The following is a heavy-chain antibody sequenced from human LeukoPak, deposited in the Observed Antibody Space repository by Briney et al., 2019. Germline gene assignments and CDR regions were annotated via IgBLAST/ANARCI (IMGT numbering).Heavy chain of an antibody. J-gene: IGHJ4*02. CDR3: ARQIAYYYDSSGYYTTDY. Sequence: TGGSLRLSCAVFGFTFSSYGMHWVRQAPGKGLEWVAIIYYDGSDKYYADSVKGRFTISRDNSKDTLYLQVNSLRAEDTAVYYCARQIAYYYDSSGYYTTDYWGQGTLVTVSS. D-gene: IGHD3-22*01. V-gene: IGHV3-33*01. CDR2: IYYDGSDK. CDR1: GFTFSSYG.